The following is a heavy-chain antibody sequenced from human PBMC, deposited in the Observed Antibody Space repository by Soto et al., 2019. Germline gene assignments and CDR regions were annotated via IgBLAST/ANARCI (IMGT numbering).Heavy chain of an antibody. J-gene: IGHJ4*02. Sequence: SETLSLTCTVSGGSISSYYWSWIRQPPGKGLEWIGYIYYSGSTNYNPSLKSRVTISVVKSKNQFSLKLSSVTAADTAVYYCARNPGYGDYGDYWGQGTLVTVSS. CDR2: IYYSGST. CDR1: GGSISSYY. D-gene: IGHD4-17*01. V-gene: IGHV4-59*01. CDR3: ARNPGYGDYGDY.